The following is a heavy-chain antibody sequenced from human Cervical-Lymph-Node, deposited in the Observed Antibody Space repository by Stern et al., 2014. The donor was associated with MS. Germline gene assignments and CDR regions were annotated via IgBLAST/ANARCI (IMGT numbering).Heavy chain of an antibody. J-gene: IGHJ4*02. Sequence: EVQLVESGGRLVQPGGSLRLSCAASGLTLSLYGMNWVRQAPGKGLEWISYISSSSSTIYYADSVEGRFTISRDNAKNSLYLQMNGLRAEDTAVYYCARGYCYFDYWGQGTLVTVSS. CDR2: ISSSSSTI. D-gene: IGHD1-26*01. V-gene: IGHV3-48*01. CDR3: ARGYCYFDY. CDR1: GLTLSLYG.